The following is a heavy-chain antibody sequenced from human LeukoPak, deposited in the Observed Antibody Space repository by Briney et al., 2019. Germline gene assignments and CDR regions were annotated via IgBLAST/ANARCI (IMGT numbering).Heavy chain of an antibody. J-gene: IGHJ4*02. Sequence: GGSLRLSCAASGFTFSSYSMNWVRQAPGKGLEWVSSISSSSSYIYYADSVKGRFTIPRDNAKNSLYLQMNSLRAEDTAVYYCARDVPGARAVAGYFDYWGQGTLVTVSS. D-gene: IGHD6-19*01. CDR2: ISSSSSYI. V-gene: IGHV3-21*01. CDR1: GFTFSSYS. CDR3: ARDVPGARAVAGYFDY.